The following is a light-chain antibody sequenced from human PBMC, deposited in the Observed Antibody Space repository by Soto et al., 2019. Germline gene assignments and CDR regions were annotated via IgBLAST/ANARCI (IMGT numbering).Light chain of an antibody. J-gene: IGLJ1*01. CDR2: EVT. CDR3: SSYTGGNPSYV. Sequence: QSALTQPPSASGPPGQSVTISCTGTSSDVGGYDYVSWYQQHPGKAPKLMIYEVTIRPSGVSDRFSGSKSGNTASLTVSGLQAEDEADYYCSSYTGGNPSYVFGTGTKVT. CDR1: SSDVGGYDY. V-gene: IGLV2-8*01.